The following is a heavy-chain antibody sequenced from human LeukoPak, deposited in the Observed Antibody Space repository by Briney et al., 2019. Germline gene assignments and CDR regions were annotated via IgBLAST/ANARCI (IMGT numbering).Heavy chain of an antibody. CDR1: GYTFTSYY. J-gene: IGHJ4*02. D-gene: IGHD3-22*01. V-gene: IGHV1-46*01. Sequence: ASVKVSCKASGYTFTSYYIHWVRLAPGQGLEWMGIINPSGGSTNYAQKFQDRVTMTRDMSTSTVYMELSSLRSEDTAVYYCAKVRTYYYDSSYSGFDYWGQGTLVTVSS. CDR2: INPSGGST. CDR3: AKVRTYYYDSSYSGFDY.